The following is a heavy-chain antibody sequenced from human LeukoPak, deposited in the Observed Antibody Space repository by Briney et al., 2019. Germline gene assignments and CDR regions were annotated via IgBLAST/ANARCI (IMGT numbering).Heavy chain of an antibody. CDR3: ARVQTRITMIVVPLGAFDI. CDR2: INPNSGGT. D-gene: IGHD3-22*01. J-gene: IGHJ3*02. CDR1: GYTFTVYY. V-gene: IGHV1-2*02. Sequence: ASVKVSCKASGYTFTVYYMHWVRQAPGQGLEWMGWINPNSGGTNYAQKFQGRVTMTRDTSISTAYMELSRLRSDDTAVYYCARVQTRITMIVVPLGAFDIWGQGTMVTVSS.